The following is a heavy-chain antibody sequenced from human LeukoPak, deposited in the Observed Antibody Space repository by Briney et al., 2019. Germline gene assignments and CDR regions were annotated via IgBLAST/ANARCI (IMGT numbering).Heavy chain of an antibody. CDR1: GFTVSSNY. V-gene: IGHV3-53*01. J-gene: IGHJ4*02. CDR3: AREDYYDSSGYYYED. Sequence: PGDSLKISCAAFGFTVSSNYMSWVRQAPGKGLEWVSVIYSGGSTYYADSVKGRFTISRDNSKNTLYLQMNRLRAEDTAVYYCAREDYYDSSGYYYEDWGQGTLVTVSS. D-gene: IGHD3-22*01. CDR2: IYSGGST.